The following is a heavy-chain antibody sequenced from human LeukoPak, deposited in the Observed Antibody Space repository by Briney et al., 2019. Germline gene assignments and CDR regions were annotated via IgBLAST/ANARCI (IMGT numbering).Heavy chain of an antibody. J-gene: IGHJ4*02. CDR1: GGSISSGGYY. CDR3: ARIPPVYRIAAGAFDY. V-gene: IGHV4-39*07. Sequence: PSETLSLTCTVSGGSISSGGYYWSWIRQPPGKGLEWIGEINHSGSTNYNPSLKSRVTVSVDTSKNQFSLKLSSVTAADTAVYYCARIPPVYRIAAGAFDYWGQGTLVTVSS. D-gene: IGHD6-13*01. CDR2: INHSGST.